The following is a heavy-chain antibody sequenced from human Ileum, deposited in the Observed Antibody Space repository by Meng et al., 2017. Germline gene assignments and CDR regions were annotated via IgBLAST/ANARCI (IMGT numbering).Heavy chain of an antibody. CDR1: GGSFSGYY. CDR3: ARNYYDSSGEDSNDY. CDR2: INHSGST. Sequence: QVQLQQWGAGLLQPSETLSLTCAVYGGSFSGYYWSWIRQPPGKGLEWIGEINHSGSTNYNPSLKSRVTISVDTSKNQFSLKLSSVTAADTAVYYCARNYYDSSGEDSNDYWGQGTLVTVSS. J-gene: IGHJ4*02. D-gene: IGHD3-22*01. V-gene: IGHV4-34*01.